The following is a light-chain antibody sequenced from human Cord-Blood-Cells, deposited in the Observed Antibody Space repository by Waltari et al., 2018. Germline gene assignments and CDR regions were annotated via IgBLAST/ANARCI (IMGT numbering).Light chain of an antibody. CDR2: AAS. CDR1: QGISSY. Sequence: AIRMTQSPSSFSASTGDRVTITCRASQGISSYLAWYQQKPGEAPKLLIYAASTLQSGVPSGFSGSGSGTDFTLTISCRQSEDFATYYCQRDYSYPRTVGQGTKVEIK. J-gene: IGKJ1*01. CDR3: QRDYSYPRT. V-gene: IGKV1-8*01.